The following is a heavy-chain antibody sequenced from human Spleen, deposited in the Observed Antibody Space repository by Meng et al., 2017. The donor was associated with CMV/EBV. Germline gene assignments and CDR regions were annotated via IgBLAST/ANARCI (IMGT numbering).Heavy chain of an antibody. V-gene: IGHV3-74*01. CDR1: GFTFSSYW. CDR3: AKENRGITNRGYYFDY. CDR2: INSDGSST. Sequence: GESLKISCAASGFTFSSYWMHWVRQAPGKGLVWVSRINSDGSSTSYADSVKGRFTISRDNAKNTLYLQMNSLRAEDTAVYYCAKENRGITNRGYYFDYWGQGTLVTVSS. J-gene: IGHJ4*02. D-gene: IGHD1-14*01.